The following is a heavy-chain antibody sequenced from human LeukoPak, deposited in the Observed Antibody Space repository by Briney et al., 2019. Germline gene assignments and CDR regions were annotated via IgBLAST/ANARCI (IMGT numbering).Heavy chain of an antibody. CDR3: ARDRRTARAAGSWFDP. V-gene: IGHV1-18*01. Sequence: ASVKVSCKASGYTFTSYGISWVRQAPGQGLEWMGWISAYNGNTNYAQKLQGRVTMTTDTSTSTAYMELRSLRSDDTAAYYCARDRRTARAAGSWFDPWGQGTLVTVSP. CDR2: ISAYNGNT. D-gene: IGHD2-15*01. J-gene: IGHJ5*02. CDR1: GYTFTSYG.